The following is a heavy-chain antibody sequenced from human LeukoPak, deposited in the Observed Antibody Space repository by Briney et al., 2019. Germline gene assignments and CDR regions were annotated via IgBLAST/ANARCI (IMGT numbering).Heavy chain of an antibody. V-gene: IGHV3-48*02. D-gene: IGHD3-22*01. CDR1: GFTFRSYS. Sequence: QSGGSLRLSCAASGFTFRSYSMHWVRQAPGKGLEWVSYISSTSSTIYYAGSVKGRFTISRDNAKNSLYLQMNSLRDEDTAVYYCARAAPYYYDSSGYSAFDSWGQGTMVTVSA. J-gene: IGHJ3*02. CDR3: ARAAPYYYDSSGYSAFDS. CDR2: ISSTSSTI.